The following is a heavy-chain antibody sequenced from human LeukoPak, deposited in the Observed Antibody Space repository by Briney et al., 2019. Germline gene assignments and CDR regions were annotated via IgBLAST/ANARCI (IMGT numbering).Heavy chain of an antibody. CDR1: GFTFSACA. D-gene: IGHD3-3*01. CDR2: LSGSGGST. CDR3: AKGYRTYYDFWSAYYDY. Sequence: GGSLRLSCAASGFTFSACAMNWVRQAPGRGLEWVSTLSGSGGSTSYADSVKGRFTISRDNAKNTLYLQMNSLRAEDTAVYYCAKGYRTYYDFWSAYYDYWGQGTLVTVSS. V-gene: IGHV3-23*01. J-gene: IGHJ4*02.